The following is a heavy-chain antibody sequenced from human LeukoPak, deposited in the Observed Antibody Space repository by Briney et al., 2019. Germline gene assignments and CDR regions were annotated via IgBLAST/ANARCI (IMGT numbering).Heavy chain of an antibody. CDR3: ARTYDPGAFDI. D-gene: IGHD3-16*01. CDR1: GYTFTGYY. CDR2: INPNSGGT. Sequence: ASVKVSCKASGYTFTGYYMHWGRQAPGQGLEWMGRINPNSGGTNYAQKFQGRVTMTRDTSISTAYMELSRLRSDDTAVYYCARTYDPGAFDIWGQGTMVTVSS. V-gene: IGHV1-2*06. J-gene: IGHJ3*02.